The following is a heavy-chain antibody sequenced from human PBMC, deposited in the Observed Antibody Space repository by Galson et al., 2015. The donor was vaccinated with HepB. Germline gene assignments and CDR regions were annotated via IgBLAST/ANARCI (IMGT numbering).Heavy chain of an antibody. CDR3: ARGGMVRGVIPGVRGGFDP. CDR1: GYTFTSYG. D-gene: IGHD3-10*01. Sequence: SVKVSCKASGYTFTSYGISWVRQAPGQGLEWMGWISAYNGNTNYAQKLQGRVTMTTDTSTSTAYMELRSLRSDDTAVYYCARGGMVRGVIPGVRGGFDPWGQGTLVTVSS. CDR2: ISAYNGNT. V-gene: IGHV1-18*01. J-gene: IGHJ5*02.